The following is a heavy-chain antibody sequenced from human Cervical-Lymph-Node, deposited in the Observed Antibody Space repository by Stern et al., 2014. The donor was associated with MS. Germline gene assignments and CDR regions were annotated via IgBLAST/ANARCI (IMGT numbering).Heavy chain of an antibody. D-gene: IGHD5-24*01. CDR3: ARGRRGDGYNYFDY. CDR2: INHSGST. V-gene: IGHV4-34*01. CDR1: GGSFSGYY. Sequence: QVKLQQWGAGLLKPSETLSLTCAVYGGSFSGYYWSWIRQPPGKGLEWIGEINHSGSTNYNPSLKSRVTISVDTPKNQFSLKLSSVTAADTAVYYCARGRRGDGYNYFDYWGQGTLVTVSS. J-gene: IGHJ4*02.